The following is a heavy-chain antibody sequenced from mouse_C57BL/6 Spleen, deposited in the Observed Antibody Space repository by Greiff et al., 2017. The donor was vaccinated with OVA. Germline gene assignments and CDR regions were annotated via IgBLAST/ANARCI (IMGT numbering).Heavy chain of an antibody. CDR2: ISSGGSYT. CDR3: ARQPLSDYYAMDY. J-gene: IGHJ4*01. CDR1: GFTFSSYG. V-gene: IGHV5-6*01. Sequence: VQLKESGGDLVKPGGSLKLSCAASGFTFSSYGMSWVRQTPDKRLEWVATISSGGSYTYYPDSVKGRFTISRDNAKNTLYLQMSSLKSEDTAMYYCARQPLSDYYAMDYWGQGTSVTVSS.